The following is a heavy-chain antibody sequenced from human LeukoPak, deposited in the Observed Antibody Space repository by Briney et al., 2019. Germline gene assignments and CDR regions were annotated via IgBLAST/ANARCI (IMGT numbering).Heavy chain of an antibody. J-gene: IGHJ4*02. CDR2: SYYSGST. CDR3: ARDAGYSYGIDY. Sequence: SETLSLTCTVSGGSIRSYYWSWTRQPPGKGLEWIGYSYYSGSTYYNPSLKSRVTISVDTSKNQFSLKLNSVTAADTAVYYCARDAGYSYGIDYWGQGTLVTVSS. CDR1: GGSIRSYY. V-gene: IGHV4-59*12. D-gene: IGHD5-18*01.